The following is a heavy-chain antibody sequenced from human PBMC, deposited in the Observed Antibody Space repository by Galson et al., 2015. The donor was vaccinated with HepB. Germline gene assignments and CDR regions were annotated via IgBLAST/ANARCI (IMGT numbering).Heavy chain of an antibody. CDR2: INAGNGNT. Sequence: SVKVSCKASGFTFSAYPFHWVRQAPGQRLEFLCWINAGNGNTRYSQKFQDRVTIIRDTSAATAYMELSSLRSEDTALYYCARVKGSGYSLDLWGQGTQVTVSS. V-gene: IGHV1-3*01. CDR3: ARVKGSGYSLDL. CDR1: GFTFSAYP. D-gene: IGHD3-22*01. J-gene: IGHJ5*02.